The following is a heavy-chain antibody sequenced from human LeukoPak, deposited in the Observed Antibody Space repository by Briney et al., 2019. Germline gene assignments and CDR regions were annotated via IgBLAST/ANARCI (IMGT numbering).Heavy chain of an antibody. CDR1: GFTFSSYS. Sequence: GGSLRLSCAASGFTFSSYSMSWVRQAPGKGLEWVSSISSSSTYIYCADSLKGRFTISRDNAKNSLYLQMNSLRAEDTAVYYCARTGYSGYDYPFDYWGQGTLVTVSS. V-gene: IGHV3-21*01. CDR2: ISSSSTYI. D-gene: IGHD5-12*01. J-gene: IGHJ4*02. CDR3: ARTGYSGYDYPFDY.